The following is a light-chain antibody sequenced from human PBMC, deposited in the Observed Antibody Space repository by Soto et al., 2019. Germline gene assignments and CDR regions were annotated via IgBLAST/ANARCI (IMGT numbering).Light chain of an antibody. CDR2: EVN. J-gene: IGLJ2*01. CDR3: SSYAGNNNL. V-gene: IGLV2-8*01. CDR1: SSDVGGYKY. Sequence: QSVLTQPPSATGSPGQSVTISCTGTSSDVGGYKYVSWYQQHPGKAPKLMIYEVNKRPSGVPDRFSGSKSGNTASLTVSGLQAEDEADYYCSSYAGNNNLFGGGTKVTVL.